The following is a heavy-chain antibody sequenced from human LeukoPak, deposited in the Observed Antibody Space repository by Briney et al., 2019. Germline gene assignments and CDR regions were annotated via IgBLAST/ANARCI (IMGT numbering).Heavy chain of an antibody. CDR1: GFTFSNSA. Sequence: SGGSLRLSCEVSGFTFSNSAMSWVRQAPGKGLEWVSGISISGGTTYYAASVKGRFTISRDNSKNTVYLQLNSLRAEDTAVYYCAKEEVPSDYWGQGTLVTVSS. J-gene: IGHJ4*02. CDR2: ISISGGTT. V-gene: IGHV3-23*01. D-gene: IGHD2-2*01. CDR3: AKEEVPSDY.